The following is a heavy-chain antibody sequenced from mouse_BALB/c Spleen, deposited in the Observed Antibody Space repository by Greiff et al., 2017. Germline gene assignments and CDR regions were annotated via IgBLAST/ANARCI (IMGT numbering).Heavy chain of an antibody. CDR2: ISYSGST. J-gene: IGHJ2*01. CDR1: GDSITSGY. V-gene: IGHV3-8*02. D-gene: IGHD2-14*01. CDR3: ARYYRYDEGGFDY. Sequence: EVKLMESGPSLVKPSQTLSLTCSVTGDSITSGYWNWIRKFPGNKLEYMGYISYSGSTYYNPSLKSRISITRDTSKNQYYLQLNSVTTEDTATYYCARYYRYDEGGFDYWGQGTTLTVSS.